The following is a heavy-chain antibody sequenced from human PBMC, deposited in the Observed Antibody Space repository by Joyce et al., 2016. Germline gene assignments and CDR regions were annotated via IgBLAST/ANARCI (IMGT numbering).Heavy chain of an antibody. V-gene: IGHV3-66*02. CDR1: GFNVENNY. CDR3: ARGGASYDSTGFFSS. Sequence: EVNLVESGGDLVQPGGSLRLSCAASGFNVENNYMAWVGQAPGKGLEWVSITYTYNRKYYTDSVTGRFTISKDMSKNALYLQMKNVRPEDTAIYYCARGGASYDSTGFFSSWGQGTLVTVSS. CDR2: TYTYNRK. D-gene: IGHD3-22*01. J-gene: IGHJ4*02.